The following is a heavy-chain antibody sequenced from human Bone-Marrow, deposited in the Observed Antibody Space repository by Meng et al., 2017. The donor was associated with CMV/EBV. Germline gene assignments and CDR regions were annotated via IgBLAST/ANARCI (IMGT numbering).Heavy chain of an antibody. V-gene: IGHV1-8*03. CDR2: MNPNSGNT. J-gene: IGHJ6*02. D-gene: IGHD2-2*01. CDR1: GGTFSSYA. CDR3: ARGAGLGYCSSTSCSLPYYYYGMDV. Sequence: ASVKVSCKASGGTFSSYAISWVRQAPGQGLEWMGWMNPNSGNTGYAQKFQGRVTITRNTSISTAYMELSSLRSEDTAVYYCARGAGLGYCSSTSCSLPYYYYGMDVWGQGTTVTVSS.